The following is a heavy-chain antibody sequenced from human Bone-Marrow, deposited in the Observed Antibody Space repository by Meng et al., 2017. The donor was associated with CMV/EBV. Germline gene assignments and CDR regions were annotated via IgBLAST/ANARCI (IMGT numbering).Heavy chain of an antibody. J-gene: IGHJ6*02. CDR1: GFTFSSYE. Sequence: GGSLRLSCAASGFTFSSYEMNWVRQAPGKGLEWVSYISSSGSTIYYADSVKGRFTISRDNAKNSLYLQMNSLRAEDTAVYYCARDYDFWSGYYERRGDGMDVWGQGNTVTVSS. V-gene: IGHV3-48*03. CDR3: ARDYDFWSGYYERRGDGMDV. D-gene: IGHD3-3*01. CDR2: ISSSGSTI.